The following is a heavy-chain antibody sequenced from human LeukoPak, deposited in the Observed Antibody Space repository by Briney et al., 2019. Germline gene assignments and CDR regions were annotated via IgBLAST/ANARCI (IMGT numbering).Heavy chain of an antibody. J-gene: IGHJ4*02. Sequence: GGSLRLSCAASGFTFSSYSMNWVRQAPGKGLERVAVIWYDGSNKYYADSVKGRFTISRDNSKNTLYLQMNSLRAEDTAVYYCARDSSSFDYWGQGTLVTVSS. CDR1: GFTFSSYS. CDR3: ARDSSSFDY. CDR2: IWYDGSNK. V-gene: IGHV3-33*08. D-gene: IGHD6-13*01.